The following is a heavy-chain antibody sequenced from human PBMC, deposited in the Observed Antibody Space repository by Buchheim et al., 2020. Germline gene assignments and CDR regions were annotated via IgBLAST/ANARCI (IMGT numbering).Heavy chain of an antibody. CDR3: AGELGSVVTTPHDAFDI. V-gene: IGHV3-21*01. CDR2: ISSSSSYI. Sequence: EVQLVESGGGLVKPGGSLRLSCAASGSTFSSYSMNWVRQAPGKGLEWVSSISSSSSYIYYAAPVKGRFTISRDTAKNSLYLQMNSLRAEDTAVYYCAGELGSVVTTPHDAFDIWGQGT. D-gene: IGHD4-23*01. J-gene: IGHJ3*02. CDR1: GSTFSSYS.